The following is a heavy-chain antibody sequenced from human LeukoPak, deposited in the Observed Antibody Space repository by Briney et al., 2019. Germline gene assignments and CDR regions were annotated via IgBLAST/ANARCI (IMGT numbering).Heavy chain of an antibody. CDR1: GGSISSYY. J-gene: IGHJ4*02. Sequence: SETLSLTCTVSGGSISSYYWSWVRQPPGKGLEWIGYIYYSGSTDYNPSLKSRVTISIDTSKNQFSLKLSSVTAADTAMYYCARGAAPGTGYLDYWGQGTLVTVSS. CDR3: ARGAAPGTGYLDY. V-gene: IGHV4-59*01. D-gene: IGHD6-13*01. CDR2: IYYSGST.